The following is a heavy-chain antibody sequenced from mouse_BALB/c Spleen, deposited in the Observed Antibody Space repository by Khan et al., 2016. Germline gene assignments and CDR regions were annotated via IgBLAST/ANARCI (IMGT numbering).Heavy chain of an antibody. V-gene: IGHV1-54*01. CDR3: ARYDGNYYAMDY. CDR1: GYAFTHYL. J-gene: IGHJ4*01. Sequence: QVQLQQSGAELVRPGTSVKVSCKASGYAFTHYLIEWVKQRPGPGLEWIGVINPGSGGTNYNEKFKGKATLTADKSSSTAYMQLSSLTSDDSAVYFCARYDGNYYAMDYWGQGTSVTVSS. CDR2: INPGSGGT. D-gene: IGHD2-3*01.